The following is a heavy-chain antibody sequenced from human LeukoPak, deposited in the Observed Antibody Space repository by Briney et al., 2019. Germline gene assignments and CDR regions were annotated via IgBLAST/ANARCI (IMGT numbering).Heavy chain of an antibody. CDR2: TYYRSKWYN. V-gene: IGHV6-1*01. J-gene: IGHJ6*04. D-gene: IGHD6-13*01. CDR1: GDSVSSNSAA. Sequence: PSQTLSLTCAISGDSVSSNSAAWNWIRQSPSRGLEWLGRTYYRSKWYNDYAVSVKSRITINPDTSKNRFSLQLNSVTPEDTAVYYCARDYAAAASYYYYGMDVWGKGTTVTVSS. CDR3: ARDYAAAASYYYYGMDV.